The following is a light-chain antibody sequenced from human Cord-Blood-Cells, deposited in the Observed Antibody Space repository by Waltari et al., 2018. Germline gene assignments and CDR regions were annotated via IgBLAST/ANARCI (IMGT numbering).Light chain of an antibody. CDR2: EGS. Sequence: QSALTQPASVSGSPGQSITISCTGTSSDVGSYNLVSWYQQHPGKAPKLMIYEGSKRPSGVSNRFSCSKSCNTASLTISGLQAEDDADYYCCSYAGSSTFDVFGTGTKVTVL. V-gene: IGLV2-23*03. J-gene: IGLJ1*01. CDR3: CSYAGSSTFDV. CDR1: SSDVGSYNL.